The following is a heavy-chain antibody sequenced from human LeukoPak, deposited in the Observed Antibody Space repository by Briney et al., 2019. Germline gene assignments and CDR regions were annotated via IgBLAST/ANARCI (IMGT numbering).Heavy chain of an antibody. V-gene: IGHV3-30*18. CDR2: ISYDGSNK. CDR3: AKGDSSSSGYYYYGLXX. J-gene: IGHJ6*01. Sequence: GGSLRLSCAASGFTFSSYGTHWVRQAPGKGLEWVAVISYDGSNKYYADSVKGRFTISRDNSKNTLYLQMNSLRAEDTAVYYCAKGDSSSSGYYYYGLXXXXXXXTVTVSS. CDR1: GFTFSSYG. D-gene: IGHD6-6*01.